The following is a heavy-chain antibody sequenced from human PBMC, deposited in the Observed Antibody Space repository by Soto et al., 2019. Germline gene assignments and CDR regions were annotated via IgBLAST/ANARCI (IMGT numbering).Heavy chain of an antibody. Sequence: GGSLRLSCAASGFTFSSYAMHWVRQAPGKGLEYVSAISSNGVSTYYANSVKGRFTLSRDNSKNTRYLQMGSLRAEDMAVYYCARDRSSSSGPYYYYYMDVWGKGTTVTVSS. CDR3: ARDRSSSSGPYYYYYMDV. CDR2: ISSNGVST. V-gene: IGHV3-64*01. J-gene: IGHJ6*03. CDR1: GFTFSSYA. D-gene: IGHD6-6*01.